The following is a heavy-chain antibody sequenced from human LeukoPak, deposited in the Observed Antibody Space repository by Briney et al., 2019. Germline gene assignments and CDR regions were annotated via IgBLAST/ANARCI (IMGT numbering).Heavy chain of an antibody. CDR1: GFTFSSYA. J-gene: IGHJ5*02. D-gene: IGHD1-26*01. Sequence: PGGSLRLSCAASGFTFSSYAMSWVRQAPGKGLEWVSAISGSGGSTYYADSVKGRFTISRDNSKNTLYLQMNSLRAEDTAVYYCAKDREQAGKAWAMRWFDPWGQGTLVTVSS. CDR2: ISGSGGST. CDR3: AKDREQAGKAWAMRWFDP. V-gene: IGHV3-23*01.